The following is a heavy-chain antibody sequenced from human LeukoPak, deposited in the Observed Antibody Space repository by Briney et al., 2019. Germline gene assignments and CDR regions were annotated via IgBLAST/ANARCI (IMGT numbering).Heavy chain of an antibody. CDR2: IYHSGST. Sequence: SVTLSLTCAVSGGSISSNNWWSWVRQPPGKGLEWIGEIYHSGSTNYNPSLKSRVTISVDKSKNLFSLKLSSVTAADSAVYYCAREDSSGYLGYWGQGTLVTVSS. J-gene: IGHJ4*02. CDR3: AREDSSGYLGY. D-gene: IGHD3-22*01. V-gene: IGHV4-4*02. CDR1: GGSISSNNW.